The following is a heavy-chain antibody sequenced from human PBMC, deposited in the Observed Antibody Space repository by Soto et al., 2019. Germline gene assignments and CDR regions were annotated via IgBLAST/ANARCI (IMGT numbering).Heavy chain of an antibody. CDR1: GFTFSTYA. CDR2: ISGSGDST. V-gene: IGHV3-23*01. J-gene: IGHJ4*02. Sequence: EVQLLESGGGLVQPGGSLRLSCAASGFTFSTYAMNWVRQAPGKGLEWVSGISGSGDSTYYADSVKGRFTVSRDNSQNTLYRQMHSLRAEDTAVFCCAKERSSGWGFDYWGQGTLVTVSS. D-gene: IGHD6-19*01. CDR3: AKERSSGWGFDY.